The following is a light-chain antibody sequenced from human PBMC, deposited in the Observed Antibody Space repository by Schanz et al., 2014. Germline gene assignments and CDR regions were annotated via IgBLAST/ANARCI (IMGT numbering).Light chain of an antibody. J-gene: IGLJ2*01. CDR1: SSNIGSNF. CDR2: RNN. Sequence: QSVLTQPPSASGTPGQRVPISCSGSSSNIGSNFLYWYQQLPGTAPKLLIYRNNQRPSGVPDRFFGSKSGTSASLAISGLQSEDEADYYCSSYAGSRNLVFGGGTKLTVL. CDR3: SSYAGSRNLV. V-gene: IGLV1-47*01.